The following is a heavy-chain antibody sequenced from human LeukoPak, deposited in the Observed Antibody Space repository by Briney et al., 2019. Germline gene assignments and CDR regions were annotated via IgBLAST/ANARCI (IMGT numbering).Heavy chain of an antibody. CDR1: GGSISSYY. CDR2: IYYSGST. J-gene: IGHJ4*02. Sequence: SETLSLTRTVSGGSISSYYWSWIRQPPGKGLEWIGYIYYSGSTNYNPSLKSRVTISVDTSKNQFSLKLSSVTAADTAVYYCTRAVAGHFDYWGQGTLVTVSS. V-gene: IGHV4-59*01. CDR3: TRAVAGHFDY. D-gene: IGHD6-19*01.